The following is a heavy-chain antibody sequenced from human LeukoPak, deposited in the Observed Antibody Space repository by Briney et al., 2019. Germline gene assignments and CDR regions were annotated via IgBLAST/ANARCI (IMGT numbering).Heavy chain of an antibody. Sequence: SETLSLTCTVSGGSISSYYWSWIRQPPGKGLEWIGYIYYSGSTNYNPSLKSRVTISVDTSKNQFSLKLSSVTAADTAVYYCARDLYGDYFDYWGQGTLVTVSS. V-gene: IGHV4-59*01. CDR2: IYYSGST. D-gene: IGHD4-17*01. CDR3: ARDLYGDYFDY. J-gene: IGHJ4*02. CDR1: GGSISSYY.